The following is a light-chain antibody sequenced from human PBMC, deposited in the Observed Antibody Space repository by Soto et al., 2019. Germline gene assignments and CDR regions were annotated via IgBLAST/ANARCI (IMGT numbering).Light chain of an antibody. J-gene: IGKJ1*01. Sequence: EIVLTQSPGTLSLSPGDRATLSCRASQSVNNDYLAWYQQRPGQAPRLLIYGASRRATGIPDRFSGSGSGTDFTLTISRLEPEDFAVYYCQQYGSSPRTFGQGTKGDI. CDR3: QQYGSSPRT. V-gene: IGKV3-20*01. CDR2: GAS. CDR1: QSVNNDY.